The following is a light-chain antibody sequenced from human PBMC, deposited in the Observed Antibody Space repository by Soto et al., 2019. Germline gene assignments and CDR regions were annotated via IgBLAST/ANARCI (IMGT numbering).Light chain of an antibody. CDR2: EVT. V-gene: IGLV2-8*01. J-gene: IGLJ1*01. Sequence: QSVLTQPPSASGSPGQSVTISCTGTSSDVGGYDYVSWYQQRPGKAPKLLIHEVTKRPSGVPDRFSGSKSGNTASLTVSGLQAEEEADYYCSSDAGRTLYVFGTGTKVTVL. CDR1: SSDVGGYDY. CDR3: SSDAGRTLYV.